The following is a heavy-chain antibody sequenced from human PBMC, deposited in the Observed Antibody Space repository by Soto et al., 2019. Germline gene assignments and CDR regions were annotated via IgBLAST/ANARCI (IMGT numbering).Heavy chain of an antibody. CDR1: GYSFTGYF. Sequence: QVQLVQSGAEVKKPGASVKVSCKASGYSFTGYFMHWVRQVPGQGLEWMGWTNPKSGVTKYPQKFQGRVTMTRDTSISTAYMERTRLRSADTAVYYCASAHVRLQLGSSDYWGQGTLVTVSS. D-gene: IGHD6-25*01. V-gene: IGHV1-2*02. CDR2: TNPKSGVT. J-gene: IGHJ4*02. CDR3: ASAHVRLQLGSSDY.